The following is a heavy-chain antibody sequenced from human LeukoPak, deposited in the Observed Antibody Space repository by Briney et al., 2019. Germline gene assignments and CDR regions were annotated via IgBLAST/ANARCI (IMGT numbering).Heavy chain of an antibody. CDR2: INPNSGGT. Sequence: ASVKVSCKASGYTFTGYYMHWVRQAPGQGLEWMGWINPNSGGTNYAQKFQGRVTMTRDTSISTAYMELSRLRSDDTAVYYCARRTENEYYFDYWGQGTLVTVSS. CDR1: GYTFTGYY. V-gene: IGHV1-2*02. D-gene: IGHD1-1*01. J-gene: IGHJ4*02. CDR3: ARRTENEYYFDY.